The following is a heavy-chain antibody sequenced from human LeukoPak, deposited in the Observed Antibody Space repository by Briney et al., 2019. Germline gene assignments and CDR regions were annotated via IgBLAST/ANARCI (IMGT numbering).Heavy chain of an antibody. CDR1: GGSISSTTYY. Sequence: SETLSLTCTVSGGSISSTTYYWGWVRQPPGKGLEWIGSIYYSGSTYYNPSLKSRVTISVDTSKNQFSLQLSSVTAADTAVYYCACNSGHSGLGGCWGQGTLVTVSS. V-gene: IGHV4-39*01. CDR3: ACNSGHSGLGGC. J-gene: IGHJ4*02. CDR2: IYYSGST. D-gene: IGHD5-12*01.